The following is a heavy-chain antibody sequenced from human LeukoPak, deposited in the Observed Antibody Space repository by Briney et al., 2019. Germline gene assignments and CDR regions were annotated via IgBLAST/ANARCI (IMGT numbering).Heavy chain of an antibody. Sequence: GGSLRLSCAASGFTFSKAWMSWVRQAPGKGLEWVGHIKTQTDGGTTDYAAPVKGRFTISRDNSKNTLYLQMNSLRAEDTAVYSCARAASYSSSWQPIDYWGQGTLVTVSS. CDR3: ARAASYSSSWQPIDY. CDR1: GFTFSKAW. V-gene: IGHV3-15*01. D-gene: IGHD6-13*01. J-gene: IGHJ4*02. CDR2: IKTQTDGGTT.